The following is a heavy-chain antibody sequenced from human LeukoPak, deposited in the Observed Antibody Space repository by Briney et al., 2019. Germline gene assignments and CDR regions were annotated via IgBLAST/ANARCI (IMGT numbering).Heavy chain of an antibody. CDR3: ARDRAYDSSGYYYDAPDY. Sequence: PSETLSLTCTVSGGSISSYYWSWIRQPAGKGLEWIGRIYTSGSTNYNPSLKSRVTMSVDTSKNQFSLKLSSVTAADTAVYYCARDRAYDSSGYYYDAPDYWGQGTLVTVSS. CDR2: IYTSGST. V-gene: IGHV4-4*07. D-gene: IGHD3-22*01. J-gene: IGHJ4*02. CDR1: GGSISSYY.